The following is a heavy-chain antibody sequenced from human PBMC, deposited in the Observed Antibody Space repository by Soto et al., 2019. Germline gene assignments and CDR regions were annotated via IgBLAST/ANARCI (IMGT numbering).Heavy chain of an antibody. D-gene: IGHD5-18*01. Sequence: PGESLKISFKGSGYSFTCYWIGWVRQMPGKGLEWMGIIYPGDSDTRYSPSFQGQVTISADKSISTAYLQWSSLKASDTAMYYCASDVDTAMVECDYWGQGTLVTVSS. CDR1: GYSFTCYW. CDR2: IYPGDSDT. V-gene: IGHV5-51*01. J-gene: IGHJ4*02. CDR3: ASDVDTAMVECDY.